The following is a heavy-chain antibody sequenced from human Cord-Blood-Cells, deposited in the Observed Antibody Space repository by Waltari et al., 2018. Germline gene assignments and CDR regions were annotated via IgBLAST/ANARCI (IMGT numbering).Heavy chain of an antibody. Sequence: QVQLQQWGAGLLKPSETLSLTCAAYGGSFSGYYWSWIRQPPGKGLEWIGEINHSGSTNYNPSLKSRVTISVDTSKNQFSLKLSSVTAADTAVYYCARGGGYCSSTSCFVKSYYYYGMDVWGQGTTVTVSS. CDR1: GGSFSGYY. CDR3: ARGGGYCSSTSCFVKSYYYYGMDV. V-gene: IGHV4-34*01. J-gene: IGHJ6*02. D-gene: IGHD2-2*01. CDR2: INHSGST.